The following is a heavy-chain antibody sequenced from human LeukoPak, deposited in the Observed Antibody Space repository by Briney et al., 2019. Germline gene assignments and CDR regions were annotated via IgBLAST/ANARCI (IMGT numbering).Heavy chain of an antibody. D-gene: IGHD1/OR15-1a*01. CDR1: GLCFSRQW. Sequence: GGSLRLSCTASGLCFSRQWRNWVRHPPGQGLEWVANIKYDGSEKYYVDSVKGRFTISREGAKNALSMQMDSVRTEEKSVYYCAFNNNFKYWGQGTLVIVSS. CDR3: AFNNNFKY. J-gene: IGHJ4*02. V-gene: IGHV3-7*01. CDR2: IKYDGSEK.